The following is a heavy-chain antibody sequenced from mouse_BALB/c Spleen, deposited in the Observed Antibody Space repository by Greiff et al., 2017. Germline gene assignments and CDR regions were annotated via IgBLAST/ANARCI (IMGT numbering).Heavy chain of an antibody. Sequence: QVQLQQPGAELVKPGASVKMSCKASGYTFTSYNMHWVKQTPGQGLEWIGAIYPGNGDTSYNQKFKGKATLTADKSSSTAYMQLSSLTSEDSAVYYCARGGVYYAMDYWGQGTSVTVSS. J-gene: IGHJ4*01. CDR3: ARGGVYYAMDY. V-gene: IGHV1-12*01. CDR1: GYTFTSYN. CDR2: IYPGNGDT.